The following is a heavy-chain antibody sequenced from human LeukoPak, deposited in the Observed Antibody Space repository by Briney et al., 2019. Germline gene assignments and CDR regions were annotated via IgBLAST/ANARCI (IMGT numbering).Heavy chain of an antibody. Sequence: GGSLRLSCAASGFTFSSYSMNWVRQAPGKGLEWVSSISSSSSYIYYADSVKGRFTISRDNAKNSLYLQMNSLRAEDTAVYYCAKDLRGSDYGDYWGQGTLVTVSS. V-gene: IGHV3-21*01. CDR2: ISSSSSYI. D-gene: IGHD4-17*01. CDR1: GFTFSSYS. CDR3: AKDLRGSDYGDY. J-gene: IGHJ4*02.